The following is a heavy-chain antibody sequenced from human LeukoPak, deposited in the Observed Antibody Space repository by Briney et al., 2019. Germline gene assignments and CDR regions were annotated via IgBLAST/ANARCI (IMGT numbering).Heavy chain of an antibody. CDR1: GFTFSRYW. CDR3: ARAPAEIGGYYPEYFRH. Sequence: GGSLRLSCAASGFTFSRYWMHWVRQAPGRGLVWVSRIKSDGSTNYADSVKGRFTISRDNAKNTVSLQMNSLRAEDTGVYYCARAPAEIGGYYPEYFRHWGQGTLVTVSS. V-gene: IGHV3-74*01. CDR2: IKSDGST. J-gene: IGHJ1*01. D-gene: IGHD3-22*01.